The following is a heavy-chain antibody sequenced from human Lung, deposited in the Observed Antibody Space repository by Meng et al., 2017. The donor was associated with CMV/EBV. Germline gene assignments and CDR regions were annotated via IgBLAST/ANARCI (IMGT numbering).Heavy chain of an antibody. CDR1: GGPIKNPNYY. D-gene: IGHD3-10*01. V-gene: IGHV4-31*03. Sequence: LTGTVSGGPIKNPNYYWSWNRHQPGKGLEWLGYSYYTGAYYNPSLASRIFISLDSSSNRYSLTLRAVTAADTALYFCARMRGSGSEDYWGPGTLVTSPQ. CDR2: SYYTGA. J-gene: IGHJ4*02. CDR3: ARMRGSGSEDY.